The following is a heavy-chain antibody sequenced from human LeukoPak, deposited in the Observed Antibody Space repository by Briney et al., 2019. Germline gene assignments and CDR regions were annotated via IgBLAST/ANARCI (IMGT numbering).Heavy chain of an antibody. CDR3: AKGLDSSGWYSDY. Sequence: PGGSLRLSCAASGFTFSSYGMHWVRQAPGKGLEWVAVIWYDGSNKYYADSVKGRFTISRDNSKNTLYLQMNSLRAEDTAVYYCAKGLDSSGWYSDYWGQGTLDTVSS. J-gene: IGHJ4*02. V-gene: IGHV3-33*06. CDR1: GFTFSSYG. D-gene: IGHD6-19*01. CDR2: IWYDGSNK.